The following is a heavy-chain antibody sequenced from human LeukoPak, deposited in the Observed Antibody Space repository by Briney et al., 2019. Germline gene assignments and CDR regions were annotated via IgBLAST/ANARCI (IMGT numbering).Heavy chain of an antibody. J-gene: IGHJ6*02. Sequence: GGSLRLSCAASGFTFSSYAMSWVRQAPGKGLEWVSAISGSGGSTYYADSVKGRFTISRDDSKNTLYLQMNSLRAEDTAVYYCAKDLEQQLVDDYYGMDVWGQGTTVTVS. D-gene: IGHD6-13*01. CDR2: ISGSGGST. CDR1: GFTFSSYA. CDR3: AKDLEQQLVDDYYGMDV. V-gene: IGHV3-23*01.